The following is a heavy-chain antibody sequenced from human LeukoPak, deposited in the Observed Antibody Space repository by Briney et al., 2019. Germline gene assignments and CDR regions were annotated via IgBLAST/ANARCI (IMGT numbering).Heavy chain of an antibody. CDR1: GGSISIYY. J-gene: IGHJ6*03. CDR3: ARHKRSITMVRGVITRYYYYYMDV. D-gene: IGHD3-10*01. V-gene: IGHV4-4*07. Sequence: SETLSLTCTVSGGSISIYYWNWIRQPAGKGLEWIGRIFTSGITNYNPSLKSRVTMSVDTSKNQFSLNLSSVTAADTAVYYCARHKRSITMVRGVITRYYYYYMDVWGKGTTVTVSS. CDR2: IFTSGIT.